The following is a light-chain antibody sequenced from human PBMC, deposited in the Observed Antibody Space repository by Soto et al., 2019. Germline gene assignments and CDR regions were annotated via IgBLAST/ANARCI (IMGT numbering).Light chain of an antibody. CDR1: QSVSNNY. J-gene: IGKJ1*01. V-gene: IGKV3-20*01. CDR2: AAS. CDR3: HQYYSWT. Sequence: DIVLTQSPRTLSLSPGERDTLSCRASQSVSNNYLAWYQQKPGQAPRLLIYAASSRATGIPDRFSGSGSGTDFTLTIIRLEDEDFALYYWHQYYSWTFGQGTKVDIK.